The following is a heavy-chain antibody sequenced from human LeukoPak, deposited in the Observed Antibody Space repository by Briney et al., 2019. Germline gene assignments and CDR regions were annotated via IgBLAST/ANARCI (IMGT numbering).Heavy chain of an antibody. V-gene: IGHV4-61*02. CDR2: IYTTGST. CDR1: GGSISSGSYY. D-gene: IGHD3-10*01. Sequence: SQTLSLTCTVSGGSISSGSYYWSWIRQPAGKGLEWIGRIYTTGSTNYNPSLKSRLTISVDTSKNQFSLKVRSVTAADTAVYYCASLHQVRGLTVFDYWGQGALVTVSS. CDR3: ASLHQVRGLTVFDY. J-gene: IGHJ4*02.